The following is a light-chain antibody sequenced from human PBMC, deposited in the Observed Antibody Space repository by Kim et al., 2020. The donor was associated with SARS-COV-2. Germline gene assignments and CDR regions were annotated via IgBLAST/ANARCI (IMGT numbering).Light chain of an antibody. J-gene: IGKJ5*01. Sequence: IVLTQSPASLSLSPGERATLSCTASQSISNFLTWYQQKSGQPPRLLINDASDRATGIPARFSGSGAGTDFTLKISRVEAEDVGVYYCTQATQFPITFGQGTRLEIK. V-gene: IGKV3-11*01. CDR2: DAS. CDR1: QSISNF. CDR3: TQATQFPIT.